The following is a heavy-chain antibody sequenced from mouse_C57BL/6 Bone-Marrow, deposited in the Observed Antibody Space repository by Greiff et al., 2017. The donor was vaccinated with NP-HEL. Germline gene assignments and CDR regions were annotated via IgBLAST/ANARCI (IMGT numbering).Heavy chain of an antibody. V-gene: IGHV1-26*01. Sequence: EAKLHQSGPELVKPGASVKISGKASGYTFTDNYMNWVKQSHGKSLEWIGDINPNNGGTSNNQKFKGKATLTVDKSSSTAYMELRSLTSEDSAVYYCARSYYDYDERYAMDYWGQGTSVTVSS. J-gene: IGHJ4*01. CDR1: GYTFTDNY. CDR2: INPNNGGT. CDR3: ARSYYDYDERYAMDY. D-gene: IGHD2-4*01.